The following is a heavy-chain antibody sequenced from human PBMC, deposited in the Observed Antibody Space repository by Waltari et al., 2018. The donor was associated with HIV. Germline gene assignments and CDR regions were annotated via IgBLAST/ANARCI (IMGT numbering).Heavy chain of an antibody. J-gene: IGHJ3*02. CDR2: IGGSGGST. CDR3: VKDDGSGIGLDAFDI. Sequence: EVQLVESGGGLVQPGGSLRLSCAASGFTFSSYAMSWVRQAPGKGLGWVSAIGGSGGSTYYADSVKGRFTIARDNSKNTLYLQMNSLRAEDTAVYYCVKDDGSGIGLDAFDIWGQGTMVTVSS. D-gene: IGHD3-10*01. V-gene: IGHV3-23*04. CDR1: GFTFSSYA.